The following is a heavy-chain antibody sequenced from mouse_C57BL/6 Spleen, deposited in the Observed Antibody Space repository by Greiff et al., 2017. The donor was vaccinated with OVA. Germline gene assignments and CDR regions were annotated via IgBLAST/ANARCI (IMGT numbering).Heavy chain of an antibody. CDR3: ARWGPYGTYDLDY. J-gene: IGHJ2*01. CDR2: IDPSDSVT. CDR1: GYTFTSYW. Sequence: QVQLQPPWAELVRPGSSVKLSCKASGYTFTSYWMHWVKQRPIQGLEWIGIIDPSDSVTHYNQKFKDKATLTVDKSSSTAYMQLRSLTSEDSAVYYCARWGPYGTYDLDYWGKGTTLTVSS. D-gene: IGHD2-1*01. V-gene: IGHV1-52*01.